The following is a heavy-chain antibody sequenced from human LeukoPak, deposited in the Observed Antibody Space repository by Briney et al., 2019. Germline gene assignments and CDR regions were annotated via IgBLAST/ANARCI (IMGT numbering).Heavy chain of an antibody. CDR3: ARHVGYCSGGSCYAGWFDP. J-gene: IGHJ5*02. V-gene: IGHV4-59*08. D-gene: IGHD2-15*01. CDR2: IYYSGST. CDR1: GGSISSYY. Sequence: SETLSLTCTVSGGSISSYYWSWIRQPPGKGLEWIGYIYYSGSTNYNPSLKSRVTISVDTSKNQFSLKLSSVTAADTAVYYCARHVGYCSGGSCYAGWFDPWGQGTLVTVSS.